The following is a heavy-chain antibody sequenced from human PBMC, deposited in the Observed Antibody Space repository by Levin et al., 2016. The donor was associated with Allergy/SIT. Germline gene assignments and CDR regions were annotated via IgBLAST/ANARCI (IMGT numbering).Heavy chain of an antibody. CDR2: IFYRGNT. CDR3: ARRTLFLSGSPFDS. Sequence: SETLSLTCTVSGGSISTSNYYWGWIRQPPGKGLEWIGTIFYRGNTYYNLSLKSRVTISVDTSKNQFSLKLSSVTAADTAVYYCARRTLFLSGSPFDSWGQGTLVTVSS. CDR1: GGSISTSNYY. J-gene: IGHJ4*02. D-gene: IGHD3-3*01. V-gene: IGHV4-39*01.